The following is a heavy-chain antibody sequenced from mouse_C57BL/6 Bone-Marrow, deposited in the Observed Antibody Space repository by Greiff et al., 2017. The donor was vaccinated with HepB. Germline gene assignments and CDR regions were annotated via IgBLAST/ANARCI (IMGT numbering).Heavy chain of an antibody. Sequence: EVQLQQSGAELVRPGASVKLSCTASGFNIKDDHMHWVKQRPEQGLEWIGWIDPENGDTEYASKFQGKATITADTSSNTAYLQLSSLTSEDTAVYYCTTSAITTVVATRAYWGQGTLVTVSA. J-gene: IGHJ3*01. D-gene: IGHD1-1*01. CDR1: GFNIKDDH. V-gene: IGHV14-4*01. CDR2: IDPENGDT. CDR3: TTSAITTVVATRAY.